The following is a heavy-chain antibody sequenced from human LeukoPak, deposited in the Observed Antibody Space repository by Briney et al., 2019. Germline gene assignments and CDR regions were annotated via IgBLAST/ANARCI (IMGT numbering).Heavy chain of an antibody. CDR1: GFTFSSYW. CDR2: INSDGSTT. Sequence: GGSLRLSYAASGFTFSSYWMHWVRQTPGKGLVWVSRINSDGSTTSYADSVKGRFTISRDNAKNTLYLQMSSLRAEDTAVYYCARARDYGDYVNWFDPWGQGTLVTVSS. D-gene: IGHD4-17*01. CDR3: ARARDYGDYVNWFDP. V-gene: IGHV3-74*01. J-gene: IGHJ5*02.